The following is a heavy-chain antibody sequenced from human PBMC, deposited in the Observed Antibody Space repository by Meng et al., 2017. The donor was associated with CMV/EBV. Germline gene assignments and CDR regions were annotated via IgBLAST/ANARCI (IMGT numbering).Heavy chain of an antibody. CDR3: ASLSGDY. D-gene: IGHD1-14*01. V-gene: IGHV3-73*01. J-gene: IGHJ4*02. Sequence: LSLAASGFTYSGSARRWVRQAAGKGLEWVGRIRSKANRYATAYAGSVKGRFTISRDDSKNTAYLQMNSLKTEDAAVYYCASLSGDYWGQGTLVTVSS. CDR1: GFTYSGSA. CDR2: IRSKANRYAT.